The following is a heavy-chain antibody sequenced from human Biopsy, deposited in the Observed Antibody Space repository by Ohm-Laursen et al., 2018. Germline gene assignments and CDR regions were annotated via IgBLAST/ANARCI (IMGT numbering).Heavy chain of an antibody. Sequence: GTLSLTCTVSGGSISSGSNYWAWIRQPPGKGLEWIGSVYHSGTTYYSPALKSRVTISVDTSKNQLSLKVTSVTAADTAAYYCARHDGNGPFALDSWGQGTLVTVSS. CDR2: VYHSGTT. CDR1: GGSISSGSNY. V-gene: IGHV4-39*01. J-gene: IGHJ4*02. D-gene: IGHD5-24*01. CDR3: ARHDGNGPFALDS.